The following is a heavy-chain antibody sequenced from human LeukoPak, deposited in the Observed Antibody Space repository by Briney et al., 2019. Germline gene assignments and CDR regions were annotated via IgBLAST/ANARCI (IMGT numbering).Heavy chain of an antibody. V-gene: IGHV3-23*01. J-gene: IGHJ4*02. D-gene: IGHD1-1*01. Sequence: GGSLRLSCAASGFTFSSYAMSWVRQAPGKGLEWVSGISGSDGSTNYADSVKGRFTISRENSKNTLYLQMNSLRAEDTALYYCATSNWNDDRYFDYWGQGTLVTVSS. CDR2: ISGSDGST. CDR1: GFTFSSYA. CDR3: ATSNWNDDRYFDY.